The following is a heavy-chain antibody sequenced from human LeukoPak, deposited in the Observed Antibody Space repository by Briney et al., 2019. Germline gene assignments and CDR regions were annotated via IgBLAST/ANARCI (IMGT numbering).Heavy chain of an antibody. D-gene: IGHD3-10*01. CDR1: GGSISSGSYY. J-gene: IGHJ6*03. CDR2: IYTSGST. V-gene: IGHV4-61*02. Sequence: SQTLSLTCTVSGGSISSGSYYWSWLRQPAGQGLEWIGRIYTSGSTNYNPSLKSRVTISVDTSKNQFSLKLSSVTAADTAVYYCARDRFPNYYMDVWGKGTTVTVSS. CDR3: ARDRFPNYYMDV.